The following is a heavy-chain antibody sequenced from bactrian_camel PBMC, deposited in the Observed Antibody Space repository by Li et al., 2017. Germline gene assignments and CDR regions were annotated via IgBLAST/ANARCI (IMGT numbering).Heavy chain of an antibody. CDR1: GFTFSRYF. J-gene: IGHJ4*01. CDR3: VADLLGWEY. Sequence: VQLVESGGGLVQPGGSLRLSCAASGFTFSRYFMSWVRQAPGKGLEWVSSIYTGGGNTYYADSVKGRFTISKDNVKNTLYLQMNSLTPEDTAVYYCVADLLGWEYWGQGTQVTVS. CDR2: IYTGGGNT. D-gene: IGHD5*01. V-gene: IGHV3-2*01.